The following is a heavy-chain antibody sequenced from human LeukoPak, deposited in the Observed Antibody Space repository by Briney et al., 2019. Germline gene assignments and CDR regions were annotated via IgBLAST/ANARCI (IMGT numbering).Heavy chain of an antibody. V-gene: IGHV3-23*01. CDR2: ISGSGGNT. CDR1: GLTFSSYA. J-gene: IGHJ4*02. D-gene: IGHD3-22*01. Sequence: GGSLRLSCAASGLTFSSYAMNWVRQAPGKGLEWVSAISGSGGNTYYADSVKGRFTISRDNAKNSLYLQMNSLRAEDTAVYYCARVKRPDSSGYFDYWGQGTLVTVSS. CDR3: ARVKRPDSSGYFDY.